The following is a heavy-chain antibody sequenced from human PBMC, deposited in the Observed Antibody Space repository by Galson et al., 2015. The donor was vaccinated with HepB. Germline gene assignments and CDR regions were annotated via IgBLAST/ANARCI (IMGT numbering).Heavy chain of an antibody. CDR2: IYHNGNT. J-gene: IGHJ4*02. CDR1: GAPITSGDYY. V-gene: IGHV4-31*11. CDR3: ARDRGSGWYYFDS. Sequence: LSLTCAVSGAPITSGDYYWTWIRRRPGKGLEWLGYIYHNGNTYYNPSLESQLTMSVDTSKNQFSLRVSYVINADTAVYYCARDRGSGWYYFDSWGQGSLVTVSS. D-gene: IGHD6-19*01.